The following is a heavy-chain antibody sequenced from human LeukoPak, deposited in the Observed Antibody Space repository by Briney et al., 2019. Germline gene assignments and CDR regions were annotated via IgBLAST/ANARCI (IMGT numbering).Heavy chain of an antibody. J-gene: IGHJ5*02. CDR1: GGSISSYY. V-gene: IGHV4-59*01. CDR3: ARVKQNWFDP. CDR2: IYYSGST. D-gene: IGHD6-13*01. Sequence: SETLSLTCTVSGGSISSYYWSWIRQPPGKGLEWIGYIYYSGSTNYNPSLKSRVTISVDTSKNQFSLKLSSVAAADAAVYYCARVKQNWFDPWGQGTLVTVSS.